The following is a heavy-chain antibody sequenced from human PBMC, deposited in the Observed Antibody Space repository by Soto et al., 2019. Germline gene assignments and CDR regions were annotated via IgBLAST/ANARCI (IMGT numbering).Heavy chain of an antibody. CDR1: GFTFSSYA. CDR3: AKRRGAGGDFDY. Sequence: DVQLLESGGGLVQPAGSLRLSCAASGFTFSSYAMGWGRQGPGKGLEWVAGVSIGGSTHYADSVRGRFTISRDSSKNTLSLQMNSLTAEDTAVYFCAKRRGAGGDFDYWAQGALVTVSS. V-gene: IGHV3-23*01. J-gene: IGHJ4*02. CDR2: VSIGGST. D-gene: IGHD2-15*01.